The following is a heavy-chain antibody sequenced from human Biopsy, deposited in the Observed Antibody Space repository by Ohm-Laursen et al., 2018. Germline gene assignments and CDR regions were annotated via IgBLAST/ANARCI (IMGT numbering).Heavy chain of an antibody. Sequence: SETLSLTCPVSGGSISNNNYYWGWIRQPPGKGLEWIGSIFYRGSTHYKPSLKSLVNISVDTSKNQFSLKLNSVTAADTAVYYCARDYDTSGYYYVSWGQGTLVTVSS. CDR1: GGSISNNNYY. V-gene: IGHV4-39*01. J-gene: IGHJ5*02. CDR2: IFYRGST. D-gene: IGHD3-22*01. CDR3: ARDYDTSGYYYVS.